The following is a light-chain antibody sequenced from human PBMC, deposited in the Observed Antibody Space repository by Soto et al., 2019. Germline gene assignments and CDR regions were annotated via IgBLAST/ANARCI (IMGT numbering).Light chain of an antibody. CDR2: DVS. CDR3: ISYTSTSAPVV. CDR1: SSDVGCYNY. J-gene: IGLJ2*01. Sequence: QSALTQPASVSGSPGQSITISCTGTSSDVGCYNYVSWYQQHPGKAPKLLIYDVSNRPSGVSNRFSGSKSGNTASLTISGLQAEDDADYYCISYTSTSAPVVFGGGTKLTVL. V-gene: IGLV2-14*01.